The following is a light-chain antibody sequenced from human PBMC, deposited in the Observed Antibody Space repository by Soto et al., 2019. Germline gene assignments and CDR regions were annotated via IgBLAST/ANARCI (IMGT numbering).Light chain of an antibody. CDR1: RTVDGNY. V-gene: IGKV3-20*01. Sequence: EIVLTQSPGILSLSPGERATLSCRASRTVDGNYLAWYHQKPGQAPRLLIHSASTRAPGIPDRFSASGAGTDFTLTISRLEPEDSAVYYCQQYSASPRTFGPGTKVDIK. CDR2: SAS. J-gene: IGKJ3*01. CDR3: QQYSASPRT.